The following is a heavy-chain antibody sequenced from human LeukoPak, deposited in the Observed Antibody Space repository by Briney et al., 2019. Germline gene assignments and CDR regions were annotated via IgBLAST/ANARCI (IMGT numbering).Heavy chain of an antibody. D-gene: IGHD6-13*01. CDR3: AGAAAANGDYFQH. V-gene: IGHV1-69*05. J-gene: IGHJ1*01. CDR1: AGTFSSYA. CDR2: IIPIFGTA. Sequence: SVKVSCKASAGTFSSYAISWVRQAPGQGLEWMGGIIPIFGTANYAQKFQGRVTITTDESTSTAYMELSSLRSEDTAVYYCAGAAAANGDYFQHWGQGTLVTVSS.